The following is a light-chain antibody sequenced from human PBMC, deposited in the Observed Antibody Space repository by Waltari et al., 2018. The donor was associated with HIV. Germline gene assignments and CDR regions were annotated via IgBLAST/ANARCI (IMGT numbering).Light chain of an antibody. V-gene: IGLV2-14*01. J-gene: IGLJ2*01. CDR1: SHEFNLHTF. CDR3: TTYTAKDSLL. Sequence: SALTQPSSVSRSPGQSVTISCPGPSHEFNLHTFLPWYQQHPGKAPQLIIFGVNSRPSGISSRFSASKSGDTASLTISGLQSGDEADYYCTTYTAKDSLLIGSGTKLTVL. CDR2: GVN.